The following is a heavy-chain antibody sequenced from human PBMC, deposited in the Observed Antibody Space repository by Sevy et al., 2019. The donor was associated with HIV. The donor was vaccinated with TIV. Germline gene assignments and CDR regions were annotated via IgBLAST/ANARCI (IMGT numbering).Heavy chain of an antibody. CDR1: GGTFSSYA. CDR2: TIPMFGTA. J-gene: IGHJ4*02. CDR3: VRGPNGSYLLYYFDN. D-gene: IGHD3-10*01. Sequence: ASVKVSCKASGGTFSSYAISWVRQAPGQGLEWLGGTIPMFGTANYAQKFQGRVIITADESTSTVYMELSSLKSGDTAVYYCVRGPNGSYLLYYFDNWGQGTLVTVSS. V-gene: IGHV1-69*13.